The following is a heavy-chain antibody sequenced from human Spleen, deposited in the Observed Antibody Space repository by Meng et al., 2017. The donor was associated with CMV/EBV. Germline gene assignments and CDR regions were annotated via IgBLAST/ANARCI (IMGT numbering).Heavy chain of an antibody. D-gene: IGHD2-15*01. V-gene: IGHV3-30-3*01. CDR2: ISNDGNNK. Sequence: FSYYAMNWVRQAPGKGLVWVAVISNDGNNKYYTDSVKGRFTISRDNSENTLYLQMDSLRAEDTALYYCARGTGDCSGGTCYSDFDYWGQGTLVTVSS. CDR3: ARGTGDCSGGTCYSDFDY. CDR1: FSYYA. J-gene: IGHJ4*02.